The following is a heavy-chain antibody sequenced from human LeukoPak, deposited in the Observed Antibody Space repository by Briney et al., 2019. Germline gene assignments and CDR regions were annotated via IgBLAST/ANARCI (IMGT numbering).Heavy chain of an antibody. Sequence: ASVKVSCKASGYTFTSYYMHWVRQAPGRGLEWMGIINPSGGSTSYAQKFQGRVTMTRDTSTSTVYMELSSLRSEDTAVYYCARDLRILGYLYYYYYGMDVWGQGTTVTVSS. J-gene: IGHJ6*02. D-gene: IGHD2-15*01. CDR1: GYTFTSYY. CDR3: ARDLRILGYLYYYYYGMDV. V-gene: IGHV1-46*01. CDR2: INPSGGST.